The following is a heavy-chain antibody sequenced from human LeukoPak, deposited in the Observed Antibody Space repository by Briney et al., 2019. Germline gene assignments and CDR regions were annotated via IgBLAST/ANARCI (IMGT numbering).Heavy chain of an antibody. CDR1: GYTFTSYD. V-gene: IGHV1-8*01. D-gene: IGHD2-2*01. CDR2: MNPNSGNT. CDR3: ARTYCSSTSCYVWYYYYYGMDV. J-gene: IGHJ6*02. Sequence: ASVKVSCKASGYTFTSYDINWVRQATRQGLEWMGWMNPNSGNTGYAQKFQGRVTMTRNTSISTAYMELSSLRSEDTAVYYCARTYCSSTSCYVWYYYYYGMDVWGQGTTVTVSS.